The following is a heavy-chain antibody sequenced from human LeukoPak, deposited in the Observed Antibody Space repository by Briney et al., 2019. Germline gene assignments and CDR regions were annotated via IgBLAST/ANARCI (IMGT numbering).Heavy chain of an antibody. J-gene: IGHJ6*02. D-gene: IGHD5-12*01. V-gene: IGHV4-39*07. CDR1: GGSINSSSYY. CDR2: IYHSGST. CDR3: ARRSGYDRFYYYYGMDV. Sequence: SETLSLTCTVSGGSINSSSYYWGWIRQPPGKGLEWIGEIYHSGSTNYNPSLKSRVTISVDKSKNQFSLKLSSVTAADTAVYYCARRSGYDRFYYYYGMDVWGQGTTVTVSS.